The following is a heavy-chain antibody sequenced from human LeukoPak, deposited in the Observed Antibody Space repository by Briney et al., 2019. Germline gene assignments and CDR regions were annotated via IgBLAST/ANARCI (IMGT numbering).Heavy chain of an antibody. CDR3: ARKQWLNS. D-gene: IGHD6-19*01. J-gene: IGHJ5*02. CDR2: ITTGGDDL. Sequence: GGSLRLSCAASGFTFDDYGMSWVRQAPGKGLEWVSSITTGGDDLYYSDSVKGRFTISRDNAKNSLFLQMNNLRAEDTAVYYCARKQWLNSWGQGTRVIVSS. CDR1: GFTFDDYG. V-gene: IGHV3-21*01.